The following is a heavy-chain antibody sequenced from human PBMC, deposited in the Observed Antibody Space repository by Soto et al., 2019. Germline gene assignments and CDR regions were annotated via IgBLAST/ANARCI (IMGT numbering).Heavy chain of an antibody. CDR3: AKGTSSQFLLSFDD. V-gene: IGHV3-23*01. CDR1: GLPSSRYGFTNYA. D-gene: IGHD3-10*01. CDR2: ITGSGNNS. J-gene: IGHJ4*01. Sequence: GSLRLSFIAPGLPSSRYGFTNYATTCVSRDPGKGLEWVSVITGSGNNSYYEDAVKGRFTISRDNSRNTLFLQMNTLRADDTAVYFCAKGTSSQFLLSFDDWGHGSKVPVSS.